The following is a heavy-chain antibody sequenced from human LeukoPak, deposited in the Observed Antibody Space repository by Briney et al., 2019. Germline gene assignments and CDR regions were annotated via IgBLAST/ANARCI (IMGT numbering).Heavy chain of an antibody. J-gene: IGHJ3*02. V-gene: IGHV3-21*01. D-gene: IGHD3-10*01. CDR2: ISSSSSYI. CDR1: GFTFSSYS. Sequence: PGGSLRLSCAASGFTFSSYSMNWVRQAPGKGLEWVSPISSSSSYIYYADSVKGRFTISRDNAKNSLYLQMNSLRAEDTAVYYCARLSRGSGRDAFDIWGQGTMVTVSS. CDR3: ARLSRGSGRDAFDI.